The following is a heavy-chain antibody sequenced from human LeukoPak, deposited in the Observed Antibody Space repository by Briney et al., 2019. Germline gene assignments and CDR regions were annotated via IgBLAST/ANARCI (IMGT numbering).Heavy chain of an antibody. V-gene: IGHV6-1*01. CDR1: GDSVSSNSAS. CDR3: AGQSRYSSGWYYFDY. CDR2: TYYRSKWYN. J-gene: IGHJ4*02. Sequence: SQTLSLTCAISGDSVSSNSASWNWIRQSPWRGLEWLGRTYYRSKWYNDYAVSVQSRITINPDTSKNQFSLQLNSVTPEDTAVYYCAGQSRYSSGWYYFDYWGQGTLVTVSS. D-gene: IGHD6-19*01.